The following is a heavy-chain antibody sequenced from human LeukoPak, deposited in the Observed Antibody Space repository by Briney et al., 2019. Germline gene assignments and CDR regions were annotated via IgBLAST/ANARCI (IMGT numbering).Heavy chain of an antibody. J-gene: IGHJ4*02. Sequence: PGGSLRLSCAASGFTFSSYEMNWVRQAPGKGLEWVSYISSSGSTIYYADSVKGRFTISRDNSKNTLYLQMNSLRAEDTAVYYCAKPLYGSGGSCFDYWGQGTLVTVSS. D-gene: IGHD2-15*01. CDR2: ISSSGSTI. CDR1: GFTFSSYE. CDR3: AKPLYGSGGSCFDY. V-gene: IGHV3-48*03.